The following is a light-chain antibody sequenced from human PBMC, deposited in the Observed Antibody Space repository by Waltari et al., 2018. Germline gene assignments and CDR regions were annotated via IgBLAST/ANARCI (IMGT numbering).Light chain of an antibody. CDR3: HSRDTTSTRL. CDR2: GQN. J-gene: IGLJ2*01. Sequence: SSELTQAPAVSVALGQTVRITCQGDSLRRFYSSWYQQRPGQAPILVLYGQNNRPSGIPDRFSGSTSGNTASLTITRAQAEDEGDYFCHSRDTTSTRLFGGGTRVTV. V-gene: IGLV3-19*01. CDR1: SLRRFY.